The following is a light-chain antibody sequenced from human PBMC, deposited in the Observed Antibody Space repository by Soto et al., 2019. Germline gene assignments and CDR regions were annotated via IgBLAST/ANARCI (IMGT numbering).Light chain of an antibody. Sequence: IQLTQSPSFLSASVGDRVTMTCRASQDITNYLAWYLQKPGKAPKLPIYGASTLQSGVPSRFSGSGSGTEFTLTVSSLQPEDFATYYCQQYNGYSGTFGQGTKVDIK. J-gene: IGKJ1*01. CDR3: QQYNGYSGT. CDR1: QDITNY. V-gene: IGKV1-9*01. CDR2: GAS.